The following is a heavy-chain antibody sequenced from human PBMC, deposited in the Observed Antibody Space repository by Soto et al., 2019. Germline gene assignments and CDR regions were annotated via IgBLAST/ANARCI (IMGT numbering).Heavy chain of an antibody. CDR1: GFTFSSYG. J-gene: IGHJ4*02. V-gene: IGHV3-30*18. CDR3: AKGASGDYYFDY. D-gene: IGHD2-21*02. CDR2: ISYDGSNK. Sequence: QVQLVESGGGVVQPGRSLRLSCAASGFTFSSYGMHWVRQAPGKGLEWVAVISYDGSNKYYADSVMGRFTISRDNSKNTLYLQMNSLRAEDTAVYYCAKGASGDYYFDYWGQGTLVTVSS.